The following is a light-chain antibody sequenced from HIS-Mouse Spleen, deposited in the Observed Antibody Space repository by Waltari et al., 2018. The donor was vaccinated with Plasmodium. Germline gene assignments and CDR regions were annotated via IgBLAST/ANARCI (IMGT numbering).Light chain of an antibody. CDR3: QQYNSYSMYT. V-gene: IGKV1-5*03. Sequence: DIQMTQSPSTLSPSVGDRVTIPCRASQSISSWLAWYQQKPGKAPKLLIYKASSLESGVPSRFSGSGSGTEFTLTISSLQPDDFATYYCQQYNSYSMYTFGQGTKLEIK. CDR2: KAS. J-gene: IGKJ2*01. CDR1: QSISSW.